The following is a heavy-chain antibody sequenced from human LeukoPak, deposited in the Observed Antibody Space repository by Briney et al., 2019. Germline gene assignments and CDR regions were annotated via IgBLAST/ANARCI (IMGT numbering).Heavy chain of an antibody. CDR2: ISSSGSTI. J-gene: IGHJ4*02. D-gene: IGHD3-22*01. V-gene: IGHV3-11*04. Sequence: GGSLRLSCAASGFTFSDYYMSWIRQAPGKGLEWVSYISSSGSTIYYADSVKGRFTISRDNAKNSLYLQMNSLRAEDTAVYYCARDNFVYYDSSGYYSMYYFDYWGQGTLVTVSS. CDR3: ARDNFVYYDSSGYYSMYYFDY. CDR1: GFTFSDYY.